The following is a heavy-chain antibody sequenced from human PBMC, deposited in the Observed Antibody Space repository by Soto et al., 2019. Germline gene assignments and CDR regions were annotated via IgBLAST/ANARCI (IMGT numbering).Heavy chain of an antibody. V-gene: IGHV4-34*01. Sequence: QVQLQQWGAGLLKPSETLSLTCAVYGGSFSGYYWSWIRQPPGKGLEWIGEINHSGSTNYNPSLKSRVTISVDTSKHQFSLKLSSVTAADTAVYYCARVPIRITIFGVVTPGYYFDYWGQGTLVTVSS. J-gene: IGHJ4*02. CDR3: ARVPIRITIFGVVTPGYYFDY. CDR1: GGSFSGYY. CDR2: INHSGST. D-gene: IGHD3-3*01.